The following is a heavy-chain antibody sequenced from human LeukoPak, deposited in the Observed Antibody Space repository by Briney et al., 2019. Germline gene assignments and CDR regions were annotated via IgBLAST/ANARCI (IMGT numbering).Heavy chain of an antibody. CDR1: GYTFTSYG. Sequence: SVKVSCKASGYTFTSYGISWVRQAPGQGLEWMGGITPMFGIAKYAQKFQGRVTISAVESMSTVHMELCSLRSEDTAKYYCARGWLADSTVVTPYNYWGQGTVVTVSS. CDR3: ARGWLADSTVVTPYNY. D-gene: IGHD4-23*01. CDR2: ITPMFGIA. J-gene: IGHJ4*02. V-gene: IGHV1-69*13.